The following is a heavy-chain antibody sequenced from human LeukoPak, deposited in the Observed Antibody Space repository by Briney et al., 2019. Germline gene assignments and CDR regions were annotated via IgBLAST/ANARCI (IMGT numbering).Heavy chain of an antibody. D-gene: IGHD6-19*01. CDR3: ARDSSGWYNYFDY. Sequence: SETLSLTCAVSGASISSGGYSWSWIRQSPGKGLEWIEYVYQSGNTFYNPSLKSRVTISIDTSKNQFSLRLSSVTAADTAVYYCARDSSGWYNYFDYWGQGTLVTVSS. J-gene: IGHJ4*02. V-gene: IGHV4-30-2*06. CDR1: GASISSGGYS. CDR2: VYQSGNT.